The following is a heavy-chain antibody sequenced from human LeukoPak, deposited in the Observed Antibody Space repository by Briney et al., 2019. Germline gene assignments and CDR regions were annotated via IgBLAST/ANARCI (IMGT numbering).Heavy chain of an antibody. CDR1: GGSISSGSYY. Sequence: SGTLSLTCTVSGGSISSGSYYWSWIRQPAGKGLEWIGHIYTSGSTNYNPSLKSRVTISVDTSKNQFSLKLSSVTAADTAVYYCERAPVSCQVLLAGAFDIWGQGTLVTASS. J-gene: IGHJ3*02. D-gene: IGHD4/OR15-4a*01. V-gene: IGHV4-61*09. CDR3: ERAPVSCQVLLAGAFDI. CDR2: IYTSGST.